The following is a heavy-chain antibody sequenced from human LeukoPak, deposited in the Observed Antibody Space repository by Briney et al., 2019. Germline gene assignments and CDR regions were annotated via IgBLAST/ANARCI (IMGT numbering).Heavy chain of an antibody. J-gene: IGHJ4*02. CDR1: GYSFTSYW. CDR3: ARLMITFGGVIVPFDY. V-gene: IGHV5-51*01. Sequence: GESLKISCKGSGYSFTSYWIGWVRQMPGKGLEWMGIIYPGDSDTRYSPSFQGQVTISADKSISTAYLQWSSLEASDTAMYYCARLMITFGGVIVPFDYWGQGTLVTVSS. D-gene: IGHD3-16*02. CDR2: IYPGDSDT.